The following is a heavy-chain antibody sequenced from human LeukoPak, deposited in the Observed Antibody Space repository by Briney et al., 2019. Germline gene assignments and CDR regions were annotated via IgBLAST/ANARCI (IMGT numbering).Heavy chain of an antibody. Sequence: HPGGSLRLSCAASGFRFSGIGMHWVRQAPGKGLDWVAYIRNDGGNKQYADSVEGRFSISRDNSKNTLSLEMNSLRAEDTAVYYCAKDLWYTSSSEEYWGQGTLVTVSS. CDR3: AKDLWYTSSSEEY. CDR1: GFRFSGIG. D-gene: IGHD6-6*01. V-gene: IGHV3-30*02. CDR2: IRNDGGNK. J-gene: IGHJ4*02.